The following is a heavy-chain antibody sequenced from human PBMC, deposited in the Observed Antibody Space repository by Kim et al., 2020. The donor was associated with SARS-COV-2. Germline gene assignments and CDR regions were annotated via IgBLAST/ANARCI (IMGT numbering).Heavy chain of an antibody. D-gene: IGHD2-8*01. CDR1: GFTFSNSA. Sequence: GGSLRLSCAASGFTFSNSAMSWVRQAPGKGLEWVERLNSKTGSRIYAYSAPVKCTISISNDDSTHKLQLKRISVETEDASYCDRTTHQGDSGWDVLVKY. V-gene: IGHV3-15*01. CDR3: TTHQGDSGWDVLVKY. J-gene: IGHJ1*01. CDR2: LNSKTGSRIY.